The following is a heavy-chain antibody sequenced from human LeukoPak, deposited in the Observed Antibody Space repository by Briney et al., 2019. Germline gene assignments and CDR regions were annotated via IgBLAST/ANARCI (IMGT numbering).Heavy chain of an antibody. V-gene: IGHV3-23*01. CDR1: GFTFSSYA. J-gene: IGHJ4*02. CDR3: VGAIYYDSGGPFFDY. D-gene: IGHD3-22*01. CDR2: ISGSGGST. Sequence: GGSLRLSCAASGFTFSSYAMSWVRQAPGKGLEWVSAISGSGGSTYYADSVKGRFTISRDNSKNTLYLQMNSLRAEDTAVYYCVGAIYYDSGGPFFDYWGQGTLVTVSS.